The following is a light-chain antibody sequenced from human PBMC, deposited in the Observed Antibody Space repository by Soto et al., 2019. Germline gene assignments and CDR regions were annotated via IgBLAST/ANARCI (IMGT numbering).Light chain of an antibody. CDR1: HSLVSIDGNTY. J-gene: IGKJ4*01. V-gene: IGKV2-30*01. Sequence: DVVMTQSPLSLPVTLGQPASISCRPSHSLVSIDGNTYLHWFHHRPGQSPRRLIYNVFIRDSGGPYRFGVSGSGYEFTLAINRVDAEDAGVYYWMRRIRWSLNLGGGTQVDIK. CDR3: MRRIRWSLN. CDR2: NVF.